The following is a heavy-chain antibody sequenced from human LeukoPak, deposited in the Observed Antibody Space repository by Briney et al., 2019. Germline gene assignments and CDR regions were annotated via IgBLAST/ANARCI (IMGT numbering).Heavy chain of an antibody. V-gene: IGHV4-59*08. CDR2: VYYSGST. CDR1: GGSISRYY. J-gene: IGHJ4*02. Sequence: SETLSLTCTVSGGSISRYYWSWIRQPPGKGLEWIGYVYYSGSTNYNPSLKSRVTISVDTSKNQFSLKLSSVTAADTAVYFCARLIYDSSTYYYFDYWGRGTLVTVSS. D-gene: IGHD3-22*01. CDR3: ARLIYDSSTYYYFDY.